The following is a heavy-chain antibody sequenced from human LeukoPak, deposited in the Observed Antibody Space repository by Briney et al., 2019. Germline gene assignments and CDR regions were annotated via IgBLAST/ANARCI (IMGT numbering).Heavy chain of an antibody. CDR1: GGSISNYY. J-gene: IGHJ6*03. CDR2: IYYSGST. V-gene: IGHV4-59*01. Sequence: SETLSLTCTVSGGSISNYYWTWIRKPPGKGLEWIGNIYYSGSTNYNPSLKSRVTISVDTSKNQFSLKLSSVTAAETAVYYCAKVVIAAAGTNYYYYMDVWGKGTTVTVSS. CDR3: AKVVIAAAGTNYYYYMDV. D-gene: IGHD6-13*01.